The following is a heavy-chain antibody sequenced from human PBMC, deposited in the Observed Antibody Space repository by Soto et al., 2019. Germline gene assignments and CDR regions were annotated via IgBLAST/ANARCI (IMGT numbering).Heavy chain of an antibody. V-gene: IGHV3-23*01. J-gene: IGHJ4*02. D-gene: IGHD6-19*01. Sequence: GGSLRLSCAASGFTFSSYAMSWVRQAPGKGLEWVSAISGSGGSTYYADSVKGRFTISRDNSKNTLYLQMNSLRAEDTAVYYCAKEYVIISRDGPQTHIAVAGYFDYWGQGTLVTVSS. CDR3: AKEYVIISRDGPQTHIAVAGYFDY. CDR2: ISGSGGST. CDR1: GFTFSSYA.